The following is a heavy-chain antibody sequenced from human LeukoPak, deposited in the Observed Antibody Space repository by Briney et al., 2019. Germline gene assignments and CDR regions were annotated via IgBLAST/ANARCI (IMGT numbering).Heavy chain of an antibody. D-gene: IGHD6-19*01. CDR1: GGTFSSYA. V-gene: IGHV1-69*04. CDR2: IIPIFGIA. CDR3: ATGSGWYGGGDY. Sequence: GASVKVSCKASGGTFSSYAISWVRQAPGQGLEWLGRIIPIFGIADYAQKFQGRVTITADKSTSTAYMELRSLRSDDTAVYYCATGSGWYGGGDYWGQGTLVTVSS. J-gene: IGHJ4*02.